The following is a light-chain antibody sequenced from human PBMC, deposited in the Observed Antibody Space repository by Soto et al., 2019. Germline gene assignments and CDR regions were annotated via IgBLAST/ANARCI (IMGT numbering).Light chain of an antibody. CDR1: SSNIGSNT. J-gene: IGLJ2*01. CDR3: AAWDDSLNDVV. CDR2: SNN. Sequence: QSVLTQPPSASGTPGQRVTISCSGSSSNIGSNTVNWYQQLPGTAPKLLIYSNNQRPSGVPDRFSGSKSGTSASLAISGLQSEDEADYYCAAWDDSLNDVVFGGGTKVTVL. V-gene: IGLV1-44*01.